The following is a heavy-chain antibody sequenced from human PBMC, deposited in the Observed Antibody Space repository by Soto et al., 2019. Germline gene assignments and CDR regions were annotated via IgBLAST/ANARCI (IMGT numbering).Heavy chain of an antibody. V-gene: IGHV5-51*01. D-gene: IGHD2-15*01. CDR3: AKTGLADAFDI. Sequence: ESLKISREGSGFSFISYWIGWGRQVPGKGLESMGIIYPRDSDTRYNPSFPGKVTISVDDSINTAYLQWSSLKTPDTSIYYWAKTGLADAFDIWGQGTLVTVSS. CDR2: IYPRDSDT. CDR1: GFSFISYW. J-gene: IGHJ3*02.